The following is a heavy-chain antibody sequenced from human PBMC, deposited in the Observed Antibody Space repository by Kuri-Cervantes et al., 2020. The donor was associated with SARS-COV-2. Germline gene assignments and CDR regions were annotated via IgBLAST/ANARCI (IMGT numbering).Heavy chain of an antibody. CDR2: INPSGGST. CDR3: AKDYWRSTSCNAFDI. V-gene: IGHV1-46*01. D-gene: IGHD2-2*01. CDR1: GYTFTSYY. Sequence: ASVKVSCKASGYTFTSYYMHWVRQAPGQGLEWMGIINPSGGSTSYAQKFQGRVTMTRDTSTSTVYMELSSLRSEDTAVYYCAKDYWRSTSCNAFDIWGQGTMVTVSS. J-gene: IGHJ3*02.